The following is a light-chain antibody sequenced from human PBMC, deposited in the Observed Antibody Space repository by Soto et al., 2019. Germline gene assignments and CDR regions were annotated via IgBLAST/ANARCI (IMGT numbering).Light chain of an antibody. Sequence: DIQRTQSPSTLSASVGDSVTITCRASQSISSWLAWYQQKPGKAPKLLIYDASSLQSGVPSRFSGSGSETDFTLTISSLQPEDFETYSCQQSYSTTWTFGQGTKVDIK. J-gene: IGKJ1*01. V-gene: IGKV1-39*01. CDR2: DAS. CDR3: QQSYSTTWT. CDR1: QSISSW.